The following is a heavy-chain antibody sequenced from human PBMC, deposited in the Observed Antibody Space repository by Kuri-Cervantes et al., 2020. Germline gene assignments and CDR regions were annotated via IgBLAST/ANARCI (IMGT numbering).Heavy chain of an antibody. D-gene: IGHD1-26*01. CDR1: GFTFSDYY. CDR2: ISSSGSTI. V-gene: IGHV3-11*01. CDR3: AKDMGPKGSPMWFDP. J-gene: IGHJ5*02. Sequence: GESLKISCAASGFTFSDYYMSWIRQAPGKGLEWVSYISSSGSTIYYADSVKGRFTISRDNAKNSLYLQMNSLRAEDTALYYCAKDMGPKGSPMWFDPWGQGTLVTVSS.